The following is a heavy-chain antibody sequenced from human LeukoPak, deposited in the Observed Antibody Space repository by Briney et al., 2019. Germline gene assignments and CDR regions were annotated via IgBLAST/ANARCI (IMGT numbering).Heavy chain of an antibody. CDR2: IYSGGST. CDR1: GFTFSSYA. D-gene: IGHD5-12*01. CDR3: AKAQGYSGYDAFDY. J-gene: IGHJ4*02. Sequence: GGSLRLSCAASGFTFSSYAMSWVRQAPGKGLEWVSVIYSGGSTYYADSVKGRFTISRDNSKNTLYLQMNSLRAEDTAVYYCAKAQGYSGYDAFDYWGQGTLVTVSS. V-gene: IGHV3-23*03.